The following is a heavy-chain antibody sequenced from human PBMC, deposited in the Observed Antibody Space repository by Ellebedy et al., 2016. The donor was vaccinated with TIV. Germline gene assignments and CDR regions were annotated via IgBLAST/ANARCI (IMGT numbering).Heavy chain of an antibody. CDR2: INHSGST. CDR1: GGSFSGYY. J-gene: IGHJ4*02. Sequence: MPGGSLRLSCAVYGGSFSGYYWSWIRQPPGKGLEWIGEINHSGSTNYNPSLKSRVTISVDTSKNQFSLKLSSVTAADTAVYYCARRPVGLWLVGFDYWGQGTLVTVSS. D-gene: IGHD5-18*01. CDR3: ARRPVGLWLVGFDY. V-gene: IGHV4-34*01.